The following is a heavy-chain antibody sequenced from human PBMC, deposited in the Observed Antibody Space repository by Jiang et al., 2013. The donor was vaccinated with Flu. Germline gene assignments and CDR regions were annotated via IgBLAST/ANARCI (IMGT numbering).Heavy chain of an antibody. Sequence: LVQPGGSLRLSCAASGFTFSSYSMQWVRQAPGKGLEYIASISSNGGSTYHANSVKGRFTISRDNSKNTLYLQMGGVRAEDMAVYYCARAIDVAAAGTIYFQHWGQGTLVTVSS. CDR3: ARAIDVAAAGTIYFQH. CDR1: GFTFSSYS. D-gene: IGHD6-13*01. CDR2: ISSNGGST. J-gene: IGHJ1*01. V-gene: IGHV3-64*01.